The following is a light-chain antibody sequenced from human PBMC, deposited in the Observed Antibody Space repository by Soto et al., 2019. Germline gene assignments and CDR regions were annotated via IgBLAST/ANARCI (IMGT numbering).Light chain of an antibody. V-gene: IGKV3D-20*02. Sequence: EIVLTQSPGTLSLSPGERATLSCRASQSLSSNFLAWYQQKPGQPPRLLIYDSSTRATGFPDRFSGSGSGTDFTLTISSLEPEDFAVYYCQQHSNWPLTFGGGTKVDIK. J-gene: IGKJ4*01. CDR1: QSLSSNF. CDR2: DSS. CDR3: QQHSNWPLT.